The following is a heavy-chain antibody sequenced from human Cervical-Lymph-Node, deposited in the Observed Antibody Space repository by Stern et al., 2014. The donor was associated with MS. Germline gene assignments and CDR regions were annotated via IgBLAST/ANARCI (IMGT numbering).Heavy chain of an antibody. CDR1: GGSISSGSDY. D-gene: IGHD5-18*01. J-gene: IGHJ4*02. CDR2: IHPSGSA. V-gene: IGHV4-61*02. Sequence: VQLVESGPGLVKPSQTLSLTCTVSGGSISSGSDYWSWIRQPVGKGLEWIGRIHPSGSAFYTPSLKSRVTISTDTSMNQFSLELNSATAADTAIYHCASGYRIFDYWGQGILVTVSS. CDR3: ASGYRIFDY.